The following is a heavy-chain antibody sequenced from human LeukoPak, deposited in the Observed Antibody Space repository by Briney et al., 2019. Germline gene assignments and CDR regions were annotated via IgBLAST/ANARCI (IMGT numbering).Heavy chain of an antibody. CDR2: FFTSGTT. J-gene: IGHJ6*03. V-gene: IGHV4-4*07. CDR3: AREDSGSDRGMDV. Sequence: PSETLSLTCTVSGGSISSYFWSWIRQPAGKGLEWLGRFFTSGTTNYNPSLKSRVTMSVDTSKNQFSLNLSSVTAADTAVYYCAREDSGSDRGMDVWGKGTTVTVSS. CDR1: GGSISSYF. D-gene: IGHD1-26*01.